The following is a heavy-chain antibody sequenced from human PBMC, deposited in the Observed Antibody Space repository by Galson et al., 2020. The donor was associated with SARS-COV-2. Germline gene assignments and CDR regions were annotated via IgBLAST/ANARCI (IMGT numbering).Heavy chain of an antibody. CDR3: ARGFGRTVDY. Sequence: GGSLKPPCSAPGFTLRSSRMSWVRQPPGKGLNWVANLKKEGTDKSYADSGKGRFTVSKDNAKNSLYLQMNSLRADDTTVYFCARGFGRTVDYWVQGTLVTVSS. D-gene: IGHD3-16*01. CDR1: GFTLRSSR. J-gene: IGHJ4*02. CDR2: LKKEGTDK. V-gene: IGHV3-7*04.